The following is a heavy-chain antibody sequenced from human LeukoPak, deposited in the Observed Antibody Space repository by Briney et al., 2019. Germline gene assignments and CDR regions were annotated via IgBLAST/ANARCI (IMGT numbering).Heavy chain of an antibody. CDR1: GGSISSYY. V-gene: IGHV4-4*07. J-gene: IGHJ4*02. CDR3: ARDLGGYDSSGYFPLFDY. CDR2: IYPSGST. D-gene: IGHD3-22*01. Sequence: SETLSLTCTVSGGSISSYYWSWIRQPAGKGLEWIGRIYPSGSTNYNPSLKSRVTMSVDTSKNQFSLKLSSVTAADTAVYYCARDLGGYDSSGYFPLFDYWGQGTLVTVSS.